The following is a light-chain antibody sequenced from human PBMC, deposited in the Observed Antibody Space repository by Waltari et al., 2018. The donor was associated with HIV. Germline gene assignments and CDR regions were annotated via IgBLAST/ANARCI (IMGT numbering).Light chain of an antibody. CDR3: CSYTGSTTWV. CDR2: EDN. CDR1: SSDVGSYNV. Sequence: QSALTQPASVSGSPGQSITISCTGTSSDVGSYNVVSWYQQHPGKAPKLIIYEDNKRPSGVSNRFSGSKSGNTASLTISGLQAEDEADYYCCSYTGSTTWVFGGGTKLTVL. J-gene: IGLJ3*02. V-gene: IGLV2-23*01.